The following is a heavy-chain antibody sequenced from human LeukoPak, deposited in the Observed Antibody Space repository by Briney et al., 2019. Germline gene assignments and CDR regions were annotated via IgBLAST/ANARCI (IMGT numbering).Heavy chain of an antibody. CDR2: ISGDGGST. CDR3: ARDKGDSGGYYSDY. V-gene: IGHV3-43*02. Sequence: PGGSLRLSCAASGFTFHDYAMHWVRQAPGKGLEWVSLISGDGGSTYYTDSVKGRFTISRDNIKNSLHLQINSLRPEDTALYYCARDKGDSGGYYSDYWGQGTLVIVSS. J-gene: IGHJ4*01. CDR1: GFTFHDYA. D-gene: IGHD3-22*01.